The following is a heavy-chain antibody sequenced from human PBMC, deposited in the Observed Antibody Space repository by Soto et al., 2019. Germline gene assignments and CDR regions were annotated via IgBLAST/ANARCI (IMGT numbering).Heavy chain of an antibody. Sequence: ASVKVSCKASGYTFTSYGISWVRRAPGQGLEWMGWISAYNGNTNYAQKLQGRVTMTTDTSTSTAYMELRSLRSDDTAVYYCARDLRSARDYYDSSGYYYFDYWGQGTLVTVSS. D-gene: IGHD3-22*01. CDR1: GYTFTSYG. J-gene: IGHJ4*02. V-gene: IGHV1-18*01. CDR2: ISAYNGNT. CDR3: ARDLRSARDYYDSSGYYYFDY.